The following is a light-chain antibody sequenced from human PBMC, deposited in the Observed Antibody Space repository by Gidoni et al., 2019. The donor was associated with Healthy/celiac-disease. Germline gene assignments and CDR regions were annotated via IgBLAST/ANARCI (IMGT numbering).Light chain of an antibody. CDR2: GAS. CDR1: QSVSSN. V-gene: IGKV3D-15*01. J-gene: IGKJ4*01. Sequence: EIVMTHSPATLSVSPGERATLSCRASQSVSSNVAWYQQKPGQAPRLLIYGASTRAAGIPARFSGSGSGTEFTITISSLQYEDVAVYYCQQYNNWPPLTFGGGTKVEIK. CDR3: QQYNNWPPLT.